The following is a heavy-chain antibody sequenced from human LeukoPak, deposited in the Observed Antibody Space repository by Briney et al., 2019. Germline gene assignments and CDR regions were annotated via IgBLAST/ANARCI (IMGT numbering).Heavy chain of an antibody. V-gene: IGHV4-34*01. CDR1: GGSLSGYY. J-gene: IGHJ3*02. Sequence: PSETLSLTCEVFGGSLSGYYWSWIRRSPRQGLEWIGEIDHIGTTNYNPSLKTRVTMSVDTSKRQFSLKLTSVTAADTAVYYCAREDMVVGGASDIWGQGTTVSVST. CDR2: IDHIGTT. CDR3: AREDMVVGGASDI. D-gene: IGHD2-15*01.